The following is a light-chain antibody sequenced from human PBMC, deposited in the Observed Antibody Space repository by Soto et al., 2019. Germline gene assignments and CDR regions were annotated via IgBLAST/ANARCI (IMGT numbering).Light chain of an antibody. CDR3: CSYLYTNSWV. Sequence: QSALTQAASVSGSPGQSVTISCTGTSSVGLNFDAVSWYQHRPGQAPKLIIYEGNKRPSGVSNRFSASRSDNMASLTVSGLQAEDEAHYYCCSYLYTNSWVFGGGTKLTVL. J-gene: IGLJ3*02. CDR1: SSVGLNFDA. V-gene: IGLV2-23*01. CDR2: EGN.